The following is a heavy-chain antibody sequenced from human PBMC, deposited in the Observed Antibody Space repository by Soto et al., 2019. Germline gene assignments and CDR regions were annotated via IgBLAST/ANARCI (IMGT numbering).Heavy chain of an antibody. J-gene: IGHJ4*02. CDR1: GFTFSSYG. CDR2: IWYDGSNK. D-gene: IGHD3-22*01. Sequence: PGGSLRLSCAASGFTFSSYGMHWVRQAPGKGLEWVAVIWYDGSNKYYADSVKGRFTISRDNSKNTLYLQMNSLRAEDTAVYYCARDIGLGRNYYDSSGYDYWGQGTLVTVSS. V-gene: IGHV3-33*01. CDR3: ARDIGLGRNYYDSSGYDY.